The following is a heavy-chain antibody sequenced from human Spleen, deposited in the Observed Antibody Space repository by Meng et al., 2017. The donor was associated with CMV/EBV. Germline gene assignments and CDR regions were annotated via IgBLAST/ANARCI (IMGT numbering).Heavy chain of an antibody. CDR3: GRASGVFCSSANCYRGGTDV. CDR2: MYYNGST. D-gene: IGHD2-2*02. Sequence: SETLSLTCTVSGGSMKRNTYYWGWIRQPPGKGLEWIGSMYYNGSTHYNPSLKRRVRIFVGSSKNHLSLNLRSVTAADTAVYYCGRASGVFCSSANCYRGGTDVWGQGTTVTVSS. J-gene: IGHJ6*02. V-gene: IGHV4-39*07. CDR1: GGSMKRNTYY.